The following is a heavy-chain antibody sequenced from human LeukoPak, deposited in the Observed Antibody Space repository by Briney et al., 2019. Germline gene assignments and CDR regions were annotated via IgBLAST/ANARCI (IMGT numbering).Heavy chain of an antibody. Sequence: PGGSPRLSCVTSGFTFTSYTISWVRQAPGKGLEWVSLMSGSGDDTHYADSVKGRFTISRDNPKNTLSLQMNSLRAEDTAVYYCAKGEVGYCSGVSCYYVYWGQGTLVTVSS. CDR3: AKGEVGYCSGVSCYYVY. D-gene: IGHD2-15*01. V-gene: IGHV3-23*01. CDR2: MSGSGDDT. CDR1: GFTFTSYT. J-gene: IGHJ4*02.